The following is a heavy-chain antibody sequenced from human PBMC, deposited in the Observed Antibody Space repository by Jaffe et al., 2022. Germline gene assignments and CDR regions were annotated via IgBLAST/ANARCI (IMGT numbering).Heavy chain of an antibody. CDR3: ARYNWGSPLRYYYYYMDV. V-gene: IGHV3-20*01. D-gene: IGHD1-20*01. J-gene: IGHJ6*03. CDR2: INWNGGST. CDR1: GFTFDDYG. Sequence: EVQLVESGGGVVRPGGSLRLSCAASGFTFDDYGMSWVRQAPGKGLEWVSGINWNGGSTGYADSVKGRFTISRDNAKNSLYLQMNSLRAEDTALYHCARYNWGSPLRYYYYYMDVWGKGTTVTVSS.